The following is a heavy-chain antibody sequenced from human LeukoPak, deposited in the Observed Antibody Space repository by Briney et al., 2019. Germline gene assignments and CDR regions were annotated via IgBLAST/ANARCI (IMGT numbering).Heavy chain of an antibody. CDR1: GGSISSYY. V-gene: IGHV4-59*01. CDR2: IYYCWST. D-gene: IGHD6-13*01. J-gene: IGHJ6*03. CDR3: ARAGYSSSCRYYYYYYYMDV. Sequence: SETLSLTCTVSGGSISSYYWRWIRQRLPKGLERIGYIYYCWSTNYNHSLKSRVTISVDTSNNQFSLKLSSVTAADTAVYYCARAGYSSSCRYYYYYYYMDVWGKGTTVTVPS.